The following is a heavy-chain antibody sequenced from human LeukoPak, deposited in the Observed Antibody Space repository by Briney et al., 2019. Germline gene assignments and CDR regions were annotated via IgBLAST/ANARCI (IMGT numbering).Heavy chain of an antibody. CDR1: GGSFSGYY. CDR3: ASEYYDSSGYYRYFDY. CDR2: IYYSGST. Sequence: SETLSLTCAVYGGSFSGYYWSWIRQPPGKGLEWIGYIYYSGSTNYNPSLKSRVTISVDTSKNQFSLKLSSVTAADTAVYYCASEYYDSSGYYRYFDYWGQGTLVTVSS. J-gene: IGHJ4*02. D-gene: IGHD3-22*01. V-gene: IGHV4-59*01.